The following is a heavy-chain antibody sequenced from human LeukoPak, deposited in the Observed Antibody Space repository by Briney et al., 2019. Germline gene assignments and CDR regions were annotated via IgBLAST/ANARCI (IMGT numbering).Heavy chain of an antibody. CDR1: GYTLTSYY. CDR3: ARDGRVGSSSHYYFDY. Sequence: ASVKVSCKASGYTLTSYYMHWVRQAPGQGLEWMGIINPSGGSTSYAQKFQGRVTMTRDTSTSTVYMELSSLRSEDAAVYYCARDGRVGSSSHYYFDYWGQGTLVTVSS. J-gene: IGHJ4*02. D-gene: IGHD6-13*01. V-gene: IGHV1-46*01. CDR2: INPSGGST.